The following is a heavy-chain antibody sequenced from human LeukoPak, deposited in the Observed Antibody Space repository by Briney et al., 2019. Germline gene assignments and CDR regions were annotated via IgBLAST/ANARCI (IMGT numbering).Heavy chain of an antibody. CDR2: ISTAGRST. D-gene: IGHD6-19*01. Sequence: SGGSLRLSCAASGFIFGVSTMHWVRQAPGKGLEFVSSISTAGRSTYYADSAKGRFAISRDDFNSTVYLHMSSLRPEDTAMYYCVKGRGSSGWSPFAYWGQGTLVTVSS. CDR3: VKGRGSSGWSPFAY. CDR1: GFIFGVST. J-gene: IGHJ4*02. V-gene: IGHV3-64D*06.